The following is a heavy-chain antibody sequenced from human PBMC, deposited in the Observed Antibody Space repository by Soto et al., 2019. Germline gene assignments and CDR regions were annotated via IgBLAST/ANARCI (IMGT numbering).Heavy chain of an antibody. CDR3: ARPSNPGDGPILEDYFDY. J-gene: IGHJ4*02. D-gene: IGHD1-1*01. Sequence: PGGSLRLSCAASGFTFSSYAMHWVRQAPGKGLEWVAVISYDGSNKYYADSVKGRLTISRDNSKNTLYLQMNSLRAEDTAVYYCARPSNPGDGPILEDYFDYWGQGTLVTVSS. CDR2: ISYDGSNK. CDR1: GFTFSSYA. V-gene: IGHV3-30-3*01.